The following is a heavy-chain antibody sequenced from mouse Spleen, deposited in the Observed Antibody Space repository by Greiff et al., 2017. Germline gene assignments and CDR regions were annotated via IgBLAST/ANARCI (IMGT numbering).Heavy chain of an antibody. CDR1: GFTFSDYY. D-gene: IGHD1-1*01. CDR2: ISNGGGST. CDR3: ARNYGRLCDYYAMDY. Sequence: EVKLVESGGGLVQPGGSLKLSCATSGFTFSDYYMYWVRQTPEKRLEWVAYISNGGGSTYYPDTVKGRFTISRDNAKNTLYLQMSRLKSEDTAMYYCARNYGRLCDYYAMDYWGQGTSVTVSS. V-gene: IGHV5-12*02. J-gene: IGHJ4*01.